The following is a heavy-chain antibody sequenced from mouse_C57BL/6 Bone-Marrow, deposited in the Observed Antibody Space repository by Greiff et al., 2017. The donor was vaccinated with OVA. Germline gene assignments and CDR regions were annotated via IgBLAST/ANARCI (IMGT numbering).Heavy chain of an antibody. CDR3: TTHYYGSSYVTY. J-gene: IGHJ3*01. D-gene: IGHD1-1*01. Sequence: VQLKESGAELVRPGASVKLSCTASGFNIKDDYMHWVKQRPEQGLELIGWIDPENGDTEYASKFQGKATITADTSSNTAYLQLSSLTSEDTAVYYCTTHYYGSSYVTYWGQGTLVTVSA. CDR1: GFNIKDDY. V-gene: IGHV14-4*01. CDR2: IDPENGDT.